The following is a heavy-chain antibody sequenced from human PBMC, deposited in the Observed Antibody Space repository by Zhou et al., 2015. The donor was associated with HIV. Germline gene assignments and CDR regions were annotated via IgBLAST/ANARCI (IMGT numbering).Heavy chain of an antibody. V-gene: IGHV1-58*01. Sequence: QMQLVQSGPEVKKPGTSVKVSCKASGFTFTSSAVQWVRQARGQRLEWIGWIVVGSGNTNYAQKFQERVTITRDMSTSTAYMELSSLRSEDTAVYYCAADVLITLAFDIWGQGTMVTVSS. D-gene: IGHD3-16*01. CDR2: IVVGSGNT. J-gene: IGHJ3*02. CDR3: AADVLITLAFDI. CDR1: GFTFTSSA.